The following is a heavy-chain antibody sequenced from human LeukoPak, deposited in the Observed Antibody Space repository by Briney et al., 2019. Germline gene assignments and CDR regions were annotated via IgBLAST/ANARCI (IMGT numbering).Heavy chain of an antibody. J-gene: IGHJ3*02. CDR1: GGSFSGYY. CDR3: ARRREAYDSSGYYYVDDAFDI. CDR2: IYYSGST. Sequence: SETLSLTCAVYGGSFSGYYWGWIRQPPGKGLEWIGSIYYSGSTYYNPSLKSRVTMSVDTSKNQSSLKLSSVTAADTAVYYCARRREAYDSSGYYYVDDAFDIWGQGTMVTVSS. D-gene: IGHD3-22*01. V-gene: IGHV4-39*01.